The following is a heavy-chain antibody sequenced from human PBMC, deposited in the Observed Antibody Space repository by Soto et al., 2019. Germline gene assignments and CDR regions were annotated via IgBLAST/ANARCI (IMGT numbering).Heavy chain of an antibody. D-gene: IGHD2-8*02. CDR2: IYYSGST. CDR1: GGSISSYY. Sequence: SETLSLTCTVSGGSISSYYWSWIRQPPGKGLEWIGYIYYSGSTNYNPSLKSRVTISVDTSKNQFSLKLSSVTAADTAVYYCARDSFKYPGLVYFDYWGQGTLVTVSS. V-gene: IGHV4-59*01. J-gene: IGHJ4*02. CDR3: ARDSFKYPGLVYFDY.